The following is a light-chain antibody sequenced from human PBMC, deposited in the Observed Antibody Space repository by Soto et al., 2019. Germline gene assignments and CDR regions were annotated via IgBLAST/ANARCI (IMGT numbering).Light chain of an antibody. CDR3: QSYDSSLSGSYV. J-gene: IGLJ1*01. CDR2: GNS. CDR1: SSNIGAGYD. Sequence: QSVLTQPPSVSGAPGQRVTISCTGSSSNIGAGYDVHWYQQLPGTAPKLLICGNSNRPSGVPDRFSGSKSGTSASLAITGLQAEDEADYYCQSYDSSLSGSYVFGTGTKVTVL. V-gene: IGLV1-40*01.